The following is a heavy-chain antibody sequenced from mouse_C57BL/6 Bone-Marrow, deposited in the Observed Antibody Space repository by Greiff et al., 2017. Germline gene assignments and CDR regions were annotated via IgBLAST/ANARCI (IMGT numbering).Heavy chain of an antibody. J-gene: IGHJ4*01. D-gene: IGHD4-1*01. CDR3: ARYLGRRYYAMDY. CDR2: IHPNSGST. V-gene: IGHV1-64*01. Sequence: QVQLQQPGAELVKPGASVKLSCKASGYTFTSYWMHWVKQRPGQGLEWIGMIHPNSGSTNYNEKFKSKATLTVDKSSSTAYMQLSSLTSGDSAVYYCARYLGRRYYAMDYWGQGTSVTVSS. CDR1: GYTFTSYW.